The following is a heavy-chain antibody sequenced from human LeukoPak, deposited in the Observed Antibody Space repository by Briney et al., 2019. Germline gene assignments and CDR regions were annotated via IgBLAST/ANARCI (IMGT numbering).Heavy chain of an antibody. Sequence: PGGSLRLSCAASGFTFKYYAMTWVRQAPGKGLEWVAAIDGSGDDTYYAESVKGRFTISRDNAKNSLYLQMNSLRAEDTAVYYCASGASGVYCGGDCRSYWGQGTLVTVSS. D-gene: IGHD2-21*02. CDR3: ASGASGVYCGGDCRSY. J-gene: IGHJ4*02. V-gene: IGHV3-23*01. CDR2: IDGSGDDT. CDR1: GFTFKYYA.